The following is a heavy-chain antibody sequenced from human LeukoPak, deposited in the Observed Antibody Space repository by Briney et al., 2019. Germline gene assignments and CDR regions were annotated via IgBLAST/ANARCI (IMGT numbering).Heavy chain of an antibody. D-gene: IGHD3-10*01. CDR3: ARLLVGSGSYYKDYYYYYMDV. CDR1: GYTFTGYY. J-gene: IGHJ6*03. V-gene: IGHV1-2*02. CDR2: INPNSGGT. Sequence: ASVKVSCKASGYTFTGYYMHWVRQAPGQGLEWMGWINPNSGGTNYAQKFQGRVTMTRDTSISTAYMELSRLRSDDTAVYYCARLLVGSGSYYKDYYYYYMDVWGKGTTVTVSS.